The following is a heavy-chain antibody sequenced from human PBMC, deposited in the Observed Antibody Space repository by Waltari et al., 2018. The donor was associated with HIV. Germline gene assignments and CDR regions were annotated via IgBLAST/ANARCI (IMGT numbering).Heavy chain of an antibody. V-gene: IGHV3-48*01. J-gene: IGHJ4*02. D-gene: IGHD2-2*01. CDR2: ISSSSTTI. CDR3: ARDSTLTPGPDY. CDR1: GFTFRSYS. Sequence: EVQLVESGGGLVHPGGSLRLSCVASGFTFRSYSMNWVRQAPGKGLEWVSYISSSSTTIFYTDSVKGRFTISRDNAKNSMYLQMNSLKPEDTAVYYCARDSTLTPGPDYWGQGILVTVSS.